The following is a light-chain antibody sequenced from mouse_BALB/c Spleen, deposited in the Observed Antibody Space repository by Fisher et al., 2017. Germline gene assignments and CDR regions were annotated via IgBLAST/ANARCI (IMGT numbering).Light chain of an antibody. CDR1: SSVSY. CDR3: QQGSSIT. CDR2: DTS. V-gene: IGKV4-59*01. Sequence: IVLTQSPVSITASRGEKVTMTCSASSSVSYMHWYQQKSGTSPKRWIYDTSKLASGVPARFSGSGSGTSYSLTISSMEAEDVATYYCQQGSSITFGAGTKLELK. J-gene: IGKJ5*01.